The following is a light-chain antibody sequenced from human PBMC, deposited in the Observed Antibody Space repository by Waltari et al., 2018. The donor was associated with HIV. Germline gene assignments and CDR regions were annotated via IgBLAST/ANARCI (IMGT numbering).Light chain of an antibody. CDR1: SSDVGGYNY. CDR2: DVS. J-gene: IGLJ2*01. CDR3: CSYAGSFVV. V-gene: IGLV2-11*01. Sequence: QSALTQPRSVSGSPGQSVTISCPGTSSDVGGYNYVSWYQQHPGKAPKLMIYDVSKRPSVVPDRFSGSKSGNTASLTISGLQAEDEADYYCCSYAGSFVVFGGGTKLTVL.